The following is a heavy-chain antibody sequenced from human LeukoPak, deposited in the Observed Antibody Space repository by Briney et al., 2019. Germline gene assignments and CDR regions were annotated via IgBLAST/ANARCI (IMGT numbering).Heavy chain of an antibody. J-gene: IGHJ5*02. CDR2: IIPIFGTA. CDR1: GGTFSSYA. V-gene: IGHV1-69*13. CDR3: AMGTYYDFWSGYYKFNP. Sequence: SVKVSCKASGGTFSSYAISWVRQAPGQGLEWMGGIIPIFGTANYAQKFQGRVTITADESTSTAYMELSSLRSEDTAVYYCAMGTYYDFWSGYYKFNPWGQGTLVTVSS. D-gene: IGHD3-3*01.